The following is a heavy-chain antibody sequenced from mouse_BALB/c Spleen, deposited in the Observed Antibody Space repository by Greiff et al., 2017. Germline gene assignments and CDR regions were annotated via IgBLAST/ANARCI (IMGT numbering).Heavy chain of an antibody. V-gene: IGHV3-2*02. CDR1: GYSITSDYA. CDR2: ISYSGST. Sequence: DVKLVESGPGLVKPSQSLSLTCTVTGYSITSDYAWNWIRQFPGNKLEWMGYISYSGSTSYNPSLKSRISITRDTSKNQFFLQLNSVTTEDTATYYCARDGNWYFDVWGAGTTVTVSS. CDR3: ARDGNWYFDV. D-gene: IGHD2-1*01. J-gene: IGHJ1*01.